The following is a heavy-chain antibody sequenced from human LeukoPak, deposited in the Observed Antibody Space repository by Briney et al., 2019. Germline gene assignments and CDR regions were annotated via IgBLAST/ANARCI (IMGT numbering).Heavy chain of an antibody. CDR2: ISSSSSYI. J-gene: IGHJ4*02. Sequence: PGGSLRLSCAASGFIFSTYTMNWVRQAPGKGLEWVSSISSSSSYIYYADSVKGRFTISRDNAKNSLYLQMNSLRADDTAVYYCARDLGGGCFDFWGQGTLVTVSS. V-gene: IGHV3-21*01. CDR1: GFIFSTYT. CDR3: ARDLGGGCFDF. D-gene: IGHD6-25*01.